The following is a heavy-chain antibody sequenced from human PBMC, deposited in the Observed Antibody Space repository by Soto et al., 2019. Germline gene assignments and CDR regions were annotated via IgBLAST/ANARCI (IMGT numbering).Heavy chain of an antibody. CDR3: ARSQLLRCYYYYGMDV. J-gene: IGHJ6*02. D-gene: IGHD2-2*01. CDR2: INHSGST. Sequence: SETLSLTCAVYGGSFSGYYWSWIRQPPGKGLEWIGEINHSGSTNYNPSLKSRVTISVDTSKNQFSLKLSSVTAADTAVYYCARSQLLRCYYYYGMDVWGQGTTVT. CDR1: GGSFSGYY. V-gene: IGHV4-34*01.